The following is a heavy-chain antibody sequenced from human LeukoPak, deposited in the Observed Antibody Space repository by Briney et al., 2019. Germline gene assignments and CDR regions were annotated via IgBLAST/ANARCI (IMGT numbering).Heavy chain of an antibody. J-gene: IGHJ4*02. Sequence: SETLSLTCTVSGYSISSGYYWGWIRQPPGKGLEWIGSIYHSGSTYSNPSLKSRVTISVDTSKNQFSLKLSSVTAADTAVYYCARVGATKYYFDYWGQGTLVTVSS. CDR3: ARVGATKYYFDY. D-gene: IGHD1-26*01. CDR1: GYSISSGYY. CDR2: IYHSGST. V-gene: IGHV4-38-2*02.